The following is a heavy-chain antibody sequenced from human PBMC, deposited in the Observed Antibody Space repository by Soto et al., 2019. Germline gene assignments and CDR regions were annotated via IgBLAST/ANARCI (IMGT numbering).Heavy chain of an antibody. CDR2: INHSGST. Sequence: PEETLSLTCAVYGGSFSGYYWSWIRQPPGKGLEWIGEINHSGSTNYNPSLKSRVTISVDTSKNQFSLKLSSVTAADTAVYYCARVGGHISYWGQGTLVTVSS. J-gene: IGHJ4*02. D-gene: IGHD2-15*01. CDR3: ARVGGHISY. CDR1: GGSFSGYY. V-gene: IGHV4-34*01.